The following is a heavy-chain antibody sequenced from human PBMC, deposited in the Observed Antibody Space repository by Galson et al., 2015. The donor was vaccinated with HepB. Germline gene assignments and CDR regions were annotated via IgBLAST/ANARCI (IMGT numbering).Heavy chain of an antibody. J-gene: IGHJ4*02. V-gene: IGHV3-66*01. D-gene: IGHD3-16*01. CDR2: IYSGGST. CDR3: ARGLQLGGGHFDY. CDR1: GFTVSSNY. Sequence: SLRLSCAASGFTVSSNYMSWVRQAPGKGLEWVSVIYSGGSTYYADSVKGRFTISRDNSKNTLYLQMNSLRAEDTAVYYCARGLQLGGGHFDYWGQGTLVTVSS.